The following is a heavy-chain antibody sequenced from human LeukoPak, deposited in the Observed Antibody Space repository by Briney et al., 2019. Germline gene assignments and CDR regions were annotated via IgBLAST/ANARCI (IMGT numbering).Heavy chain of an antibody. V-gene: IGHV3-23*01. Sequence: GGPQTLSCAASGFTFSNFPMRWVPHAPGRAGEGVSAIRGSGGSTYYAESVKGRFTISRDNSKNTLYLQMNSLRAEDTAVYYCAKAVVVVAATFFDYWGQGTLVTVSS. D-gene: IGHD2-15*01. CDR2: IRGSGGST. J-gene: IGHJ4*02. CDR3: AKAVVVVAATFFDY. CDR1: GFTFSNFP.